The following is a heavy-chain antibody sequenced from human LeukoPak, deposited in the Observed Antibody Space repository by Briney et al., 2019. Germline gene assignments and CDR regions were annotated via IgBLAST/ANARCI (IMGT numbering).Heavy chain of an antibody. Sequence: SGTLSLTCAVSGGSISSGGYSWSWIRQPPGTGLEWIGYISYSGSTYYNPSLKSRVTISVDTSKNQFSLKLSSVTAADTAVYYCARVDRYDIYFDYWGQGTLVTVSS. J-gene: IGHJ4*02. V-gene: IGHV4-30-4*07. CDR3: ARVDRYDIYFDY. CDR1: GGSISSGGYS. D-gene: IGHD3-9*01. CDR2: ISYSGST.